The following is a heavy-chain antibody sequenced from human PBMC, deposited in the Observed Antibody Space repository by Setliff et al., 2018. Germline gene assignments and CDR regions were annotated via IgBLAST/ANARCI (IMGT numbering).Heavy chain of an antibody. CDR3: ARKGISALSGAFDM. V-gene: IGHV4-4*07. J-gene: IGHJ3*02. CDR1: GGSISNYY. D-gene: IGHD1-26*01. CDR2: IYTSGST. Sequence: KSSETLSLTCTVSGGSISNYYWSWIRQPAGKGLEWIGRIYTSGSTNYNPSLKSRVTMSVDTPKNQFSLKLSSVTAADTAVYYCARKGISALSGAFDMWGQGTMVTVSS.